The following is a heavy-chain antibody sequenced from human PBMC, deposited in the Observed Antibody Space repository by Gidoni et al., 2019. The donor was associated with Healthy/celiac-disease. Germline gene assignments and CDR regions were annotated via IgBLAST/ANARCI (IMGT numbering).Heavy chain of an antibody. CDR3: AKDRSLGCSTSCYTAVDY. V-gene: IGHV3-23*01. J-gene: IGHJ4*02. CDR1: GFTFSSYA. CDR2: ISGSGGST. D-gene: IGHD2-2*02. Sequence: EVQLLESGGGLVQPGGSLRLSCAASGFTFSSYAMSWVRQAPGKGLEWVSAISGSGGSTYYADSVKGRFTISRDNSKNTLYLQMNSLRAEDTAVYYCAKDRSLGCSTSCYTAVDYWGQGTLVTVSS.